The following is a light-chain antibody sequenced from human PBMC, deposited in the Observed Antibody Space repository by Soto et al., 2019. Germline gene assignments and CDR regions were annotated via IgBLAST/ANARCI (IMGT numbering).Light chain of an antibody. Sequence: DVQMTQSPSSLSASVGDRVTITCRAGHDINIYLAWYQQKPGKVPELLIDAASILQTGVPSRFRGSGSGTDLTLTIRSMQPEDVAPDFCQKYDRAALACGGGTKVEIK. CDR3: QKYDRAALA. J-gene: IGKJ4*01. CDR2: AAS. V-gene: IGKV1-27*01. CDR1: HDINIY.